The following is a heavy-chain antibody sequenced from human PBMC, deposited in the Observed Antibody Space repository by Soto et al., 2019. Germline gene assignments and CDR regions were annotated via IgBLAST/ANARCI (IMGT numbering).Heavy chain of an antibody. Sequence: QMQLVESGGGVVQPGRSLRLSCAASGFTFGPYAMHWVRQAPGKGLEWVAIISFDASNEYYTDSVKGRFTVSRDNSKNTLYLQMNSLRGEDTAGYYCAREDYGDYNGAFEIWGQGTVVTVSS. J-gene: IGHJ3*02. CDR3: AREDYGDYNGAFEI. D-gene: IGHD4-17*01. CDR2: ISFDASNE. V-gene: IGHV3-30*04. CDR1: GFTFGPYA.